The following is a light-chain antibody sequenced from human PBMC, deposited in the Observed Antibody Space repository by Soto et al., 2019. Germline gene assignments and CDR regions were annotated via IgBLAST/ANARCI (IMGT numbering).Light chain of an antibody. V-gene: IGLV2-11*01. CDR2: DVS. J-gene: IGLJ1*01. Sequence: QSALTQPRSVSGSPGQSVTISCTGTSSDVGGYNCVSWYQQHPGKAPKLMISDVSQRPSGVPDRFSGSKSGNTASLTISGLQAEDEADYYCCSFAGRPYVFGTGTKVTVL. CDR3: CSFAGRPYV. CDR1: SSDVGGYNC.